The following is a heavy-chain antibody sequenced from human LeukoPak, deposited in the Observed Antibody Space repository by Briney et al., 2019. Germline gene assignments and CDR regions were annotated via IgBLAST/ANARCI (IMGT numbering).Heavy chain of an antibody. Sequence: AGGSLRLSCAASGFTFSSYSMNWVRQAPGKGLEWVSYISSSSSTIYYADSVKGRFTISRDNAKNSLYLQMNSLRAEDTAVYYCARAQLRHIDYWGQGTLVTVSS. CDR3: ARAQLRHIDY. CDR1: GFTFSSYS. J-gene: IGHJ4*02. V-gene: IGHV3-48*01. CDR2: ISSSSSTI. D-gene: IGHD4-23*01.